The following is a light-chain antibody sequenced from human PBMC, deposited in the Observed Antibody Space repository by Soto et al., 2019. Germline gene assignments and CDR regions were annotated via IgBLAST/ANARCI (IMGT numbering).Light chain of an antibody. J-gene: IGKJ2*02. V-gene: IGKV1-9*01. CDR2: AAS. CDR3: QQLNSYPRT. Sequence: IQLTQSPSSLSASVGDRVTITCRASQDISSYLAWSQQKPGKAPKLLIYAASTLQSAVPSRFSGSGSGTDFPLTISSLQPEDFATYYCQQLNSYPRTFGQGTKLEIK. CDR1: QDISSY.